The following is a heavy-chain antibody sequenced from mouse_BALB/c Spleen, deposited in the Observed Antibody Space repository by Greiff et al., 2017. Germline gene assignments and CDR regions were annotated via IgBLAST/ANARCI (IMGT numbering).Heavy chain of an antibody. D-gene: IGHD2-10*01. CDR3: AKAYYGNCFAY. CDR2: ISDGGSYT. J-gene: IGHJ3*01. CDR1: GFTFSDYY. V-gene: IGHV5-4*02. Sequence: DVKLQESGGGLVKPGGSLKLSCAASGFTFSDYYMYWVRQTPEKRLEWVATISDGGSYTYYLDSVKGRFTISRDNAKNNLYLQMISLKSEDTAMYYCAKAYYGNCFAYWGQGTLVTVSA.